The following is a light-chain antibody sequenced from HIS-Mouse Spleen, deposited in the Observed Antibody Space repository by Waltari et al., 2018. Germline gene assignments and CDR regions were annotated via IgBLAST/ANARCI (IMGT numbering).Light chain of an antibody. CDR3: AAWDDSLSGRV. Sequence: QSVLTPPPPASGTPGQRVTIACSASSPNIRSNYLYWYQQLPSTAPKLLIYRNNQRPSGVPDRFSGSKSGTSASLAISGLRSEDEADYYCAAWDDSLSGRVFGGGTKLTVL. CDR2: RNN. J-gene: IGLJ3*02. CDR1: SPNIRSNY. V-gene: IGLV1-47*01.